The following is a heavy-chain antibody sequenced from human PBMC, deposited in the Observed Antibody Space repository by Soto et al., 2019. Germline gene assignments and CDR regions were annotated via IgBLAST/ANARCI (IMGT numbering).Heavy chain of an antibody. V-gene: IGHV4-4*02. J-gene: IGHJ4*02. CDR3: ARVSYLYSSSWYGEN. CDR2: IYHSGST. CDR1: GGSISSSNW. Sequence: SETLSLTCAVSGGSISSSNWWSWVRQPPGKGLEWIGEIYHSGSTNYNPSLKSRVTISVDKSKNQFSLKLSSVTAADTAVYYCARVSYLYSSSWYGENWGQGTLVTVSS. D-gene: IGHD6-13*01.